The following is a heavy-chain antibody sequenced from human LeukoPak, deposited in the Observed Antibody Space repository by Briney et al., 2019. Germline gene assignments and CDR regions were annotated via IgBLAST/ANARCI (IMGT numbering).Heavy chain of an antibody. J-gene: IGHJ3*02. Sequence: GGSLRPSCAASGFTFSSYSMNWVRQAPGKGLEWVSSISSSSSYIYYADSVKGRFTISRDNAKNSLYLQMNSLRAEDTAVYYCARMKSSGSYRGGDAFDIWGQGTMVTVSS. V-gene: IGHV3-21*01. CDR2: ISSSSSYI. D-gene: IGHD3-10*01. CDR1: GFTFSSYS. CDR3: ARMKSSGSYRGGDAFDI.